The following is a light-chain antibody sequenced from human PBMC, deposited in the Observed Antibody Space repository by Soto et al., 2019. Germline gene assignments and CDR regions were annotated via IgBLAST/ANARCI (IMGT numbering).Light chain of an antibody. CDR3: CSYASSSSYV. J-gene: IGLJ1*01. CDR1: TSDVGGYNL. Sequence: ALTQPASVSGSRGQSITISCSGTTSDVGGYNLVSWYQQHTAKAPKLLIYEGTQRPSGVSSRFSGSKSGNTASLTISGLQAEDEADYYCCSYASSSSYVFGTGTKVTVL. V-gene: IGLV2-23*01. CDR2: EGT.